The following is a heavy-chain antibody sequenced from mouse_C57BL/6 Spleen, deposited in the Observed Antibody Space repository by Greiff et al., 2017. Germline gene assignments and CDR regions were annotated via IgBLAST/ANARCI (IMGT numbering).Heavy chain of an antibody. D-gene: IGHD1-1*01. CDR1: GYTFTSYW. Sequence: DVQLQESGTVLARPGASVKMSCKTSGYTFTSYWMHWVKQRPGQGLEWIGAIYPGNSDTSYNQKFKGKAKLTAVTSASTAYMELSSLTNEDSAVYYCTREDTTVVVHYYAMDYWGQGTSVTVSS. CDR2: IYPGNSDT. J-gene: IGHJ4*01. V-gene: IGHV1-5*01. CDR3: TREDTTVVVHYYAMDY.